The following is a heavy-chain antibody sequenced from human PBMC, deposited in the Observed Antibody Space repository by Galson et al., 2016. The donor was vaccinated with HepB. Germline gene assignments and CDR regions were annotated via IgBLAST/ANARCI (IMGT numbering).Heavy chain of an antibody. D-gene: IGHD5-24*01. CDR2: IHPSGST. J-gene: IGHJ4*02. CDR1: GGSFTGYY. V-gene: IGHV4-34*01. Sequence: SETLSLTCGVYGGSFTGYYCNWFRQPPGMGLEWIGEIHPSGSTSYNPSLGSRVTISLDTSTNQFSLKVDSVTAADTAVYFCSRGLDAYKAGNYWGQGTLVTVAA. CDR3: SRGLDAYKAGNY.